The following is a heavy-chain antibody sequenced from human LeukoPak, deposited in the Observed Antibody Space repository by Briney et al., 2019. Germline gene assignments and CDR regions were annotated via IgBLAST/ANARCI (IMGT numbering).Heavy chain of an antibody. CDR1: GFSVSEHY. V-gene: IGHV3-53*01. Sequence: GGSLRLSCAASGFSVSEHYMNWIRQAPGMGLEWVSAIYTNGNTYYADSVRGRFTISRDNFRNILYLQLNSLRGDDTAVYYCAGDRPHGGHNGFDSWGQGTLVTVSS. CDR3: AGDRPHGGHNGFDS. CDR2: IYTNGNT. J-gene: IGHJ4*02. D-gene: IGHD4-23*01.